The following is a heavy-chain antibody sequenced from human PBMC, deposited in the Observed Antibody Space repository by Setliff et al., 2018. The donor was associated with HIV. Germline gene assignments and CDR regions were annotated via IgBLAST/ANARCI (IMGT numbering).Heavy chain of an antibody. CDR1: GGSFSGYY. CDR2: IYHSGST. Sequence: SETLSLTCAVYGGSFSGYYWSWIRQPPGKGLEWIGEIYHSGSTNYNPSLKSRVTISVDKSKNQFSLKLSSVTAADTAMYYCARESTDSSGYYRGYFDYWGQGTLVTVSS. CDR3: ARESTDSSGYYRGYFDY. V-gene: IGHV4-34*01. D-gene: IGHD6-19*01. J-gene: IGHJ4*02.